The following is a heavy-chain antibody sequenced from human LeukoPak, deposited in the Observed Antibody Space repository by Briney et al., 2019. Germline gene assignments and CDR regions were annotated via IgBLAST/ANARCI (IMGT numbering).Heavy chain of an antibody. J-gene: IGHJ4*02. CDR2: ISGSGGST. Sequence: PGGSLRLSCAASGFTFSSYAMSWVRQAPGKGLEWVSAISGSGGSTYYADSVKGRFTISRDNSKNTLYLQMNSLRAEDTAVYYCAKAEGYCSSTSCYEDYWGQGTLVTVSP. CDR1: GFTFSSYA. D-gene: IGHD2-2*01. V-gene: IGHV3-23*01. CDR3: AKAEGYCSSTSCYEDY.